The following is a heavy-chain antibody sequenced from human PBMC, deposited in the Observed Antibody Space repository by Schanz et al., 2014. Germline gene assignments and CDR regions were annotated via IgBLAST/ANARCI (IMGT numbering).Heavy chain of an antibody. CDR3: AKDPSHGDYDYYFDS. J-gene: IGHJ4*02. CDR1: GFTFSTYA. D-gene: IGHD3-22*01. V-gene: IGHV3-23*01. Sequence: EVQLLDSGGGLVQPGGSLRLSCAASGFTFSTYAMSWVRQAPGKGLEWVSAISGSGGSTYYADSVKGRFTISRDNSKNTLYLQMNSLRAEDTAVFYCAKDPSHGDYDYYFDSWGQGTLVTVSS. CDR2: ISGSGGST.